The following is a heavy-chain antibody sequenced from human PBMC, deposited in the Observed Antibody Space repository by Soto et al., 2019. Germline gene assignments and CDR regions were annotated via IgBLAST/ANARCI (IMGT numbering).Heavy chain of an antibody. D-gene: IGHD1-26*01. CDR3: AKDSAIPYSGSYSDY. CDR1: GFTFSAYS. Sequence: GGSLRLSCAASGFTFSAYSMSWVRQAPGKGLECVSSISGSGGDTFYADSVKGRFTISRDNSKNTLYLQMGSLRADDAALYFCAKDSAIPYSGSYSDYRCQGTLGTVSS. V-gene: IGHV3-23*01. J-gene: IGHJ4*02. CDR2: ISGSGGDT.